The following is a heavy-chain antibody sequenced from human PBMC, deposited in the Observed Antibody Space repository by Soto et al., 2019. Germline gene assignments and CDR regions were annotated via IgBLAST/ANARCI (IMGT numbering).Heavy chain of an antibody. CDR1: GYTFTGYY. D-gene: IGHD3-22*01. CDR2: INPNSGGT. V-gene: IGHV1-2*04. Sequence: QVQLVQSGAEVKKPGASVKVSCKASGYTFTGYYMHWVRQAPGQGLEWMGWINPNSGGTNYAQKFQGCVTMTRDTSISTAYMELSRLRSADTAVYYCARAKGTMIVVARYGMDVWGQGTTVTVSS. J-gene: IGHJ6*02. CDR3: ARAKGTMIVVARYGMDV.